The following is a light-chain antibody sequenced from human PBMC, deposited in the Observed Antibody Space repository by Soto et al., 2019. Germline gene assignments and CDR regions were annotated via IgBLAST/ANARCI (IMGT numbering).Light chain of an antibody. J-gene: IGKJ1*01. CDR1: QSVSSTS. V-gene: IGKV3-20*01. Sequence: IVMTQSAATLSVSPGERATLSCRASQSVSSTSFAWYQLRPGQAPRLLIYDTSARAGGIPARFSGSGSGTDFILTIDRLEPEDFAVYFCQQYDGSTWTFGQGTKVDIK. CDR3: QQYDGSTWT. CDR2: DTS.